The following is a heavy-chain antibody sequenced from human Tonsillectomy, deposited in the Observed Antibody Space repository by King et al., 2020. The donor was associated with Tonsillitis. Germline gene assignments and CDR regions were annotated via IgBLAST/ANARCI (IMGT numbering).Heavy chain of an antibody. CDR2: ISYEGSNK. CDR3: ARGPPELRFLDMDV. V-gene: IGHV3-30*10. CDR1: GFIFNNYA. J-gene: IGHJ6*03. Sequence: VQLVESGGGVVQPGRSLRLSCAASGFIFNNYALHWVRQAPGKGLEWVAVISYEGSNKYYTDSVKGRFTISRDSSKNTLYLQMNSLRAEDTVVYYCARGPPELRFLDMDVWGTGTTVTVSS. D-gene: IGHD3-3*01.